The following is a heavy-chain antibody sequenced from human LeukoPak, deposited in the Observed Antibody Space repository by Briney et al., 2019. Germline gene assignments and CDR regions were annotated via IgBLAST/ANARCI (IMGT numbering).Heavy chain of an antibody. CDR2: IYPRDSDT. Sequence: AGESLKISCKGSGYSFTTYWIGWVRQMPGKGLEWMGIIYPRDSDTRYSPSFQGQVTISADKSISTAYLQWSSLKASDTAMYYCARVDILTGYLDYWGQGTLVTVSS. V-gene: IGHV5-51*01. CDR3: ARVDILTGYLDY. J-gene: IGHJ4*02. CDR1: GYSFTTYW. D-gene: IGHD3-9*01.